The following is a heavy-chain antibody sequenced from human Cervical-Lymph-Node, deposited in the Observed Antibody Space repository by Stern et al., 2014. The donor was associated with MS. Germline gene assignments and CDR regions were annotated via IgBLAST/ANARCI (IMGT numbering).Heavy chain of an antibody. Sequence: VQLVESGSELKKPGASVKVSCKASGYTFTRNAMNWVRQAPGQRLEWMGWIHTNTGNTTHAQGFTGRYVFPLDTPVDQDYMPISSLKAEDRAIYYCARVKPAAILDYWGQGTLVTVSS. V-gene: IGHV7-4-1*02. D-gene: IGHD2-2*01. CDR2: IHTNTGNT. J-gene: IGHJ4*02. CDR3: ARVKPAAILDY. CDR1: GYTFTRNA.